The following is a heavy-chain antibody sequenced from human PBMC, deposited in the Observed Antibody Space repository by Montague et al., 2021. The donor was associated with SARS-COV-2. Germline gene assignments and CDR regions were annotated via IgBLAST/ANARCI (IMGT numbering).Heavy chain of an antibody. V-gene: IGHV3-48*02. Sequence: SLRLSCAASGFDFSGTDSMNWRLQAPGKRLEWVAFISSSSSIIYYADSVKGRFTVFRDNSKNSLYLLMNSLRDEDTAVYYCASNTIHGYFDYWGQGTLVTVSS. J-gene: IGHJ4*02. D-gene: IGHD2-21*01. CDR3: ASNTIHGYFDY. CDR2: ISSSSSII. CDR1: GFDFSGTDS.